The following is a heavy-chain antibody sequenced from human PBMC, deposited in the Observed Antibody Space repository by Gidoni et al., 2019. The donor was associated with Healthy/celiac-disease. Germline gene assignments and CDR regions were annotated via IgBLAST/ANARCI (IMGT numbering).Heavy chain of an antibody. Sequence: NPSLKSRVTISVDTSKNQFSLKLSSVTAADTAVYYCARDLWGSRYSSSWYSDYWGQGTLVTVSS. D-gene: IGHD6-13*01. V-gene: IGHV4-39*07. CDR3: ARDLWGSRYSSSWYSDY. J-gene: IGHJ4*02.